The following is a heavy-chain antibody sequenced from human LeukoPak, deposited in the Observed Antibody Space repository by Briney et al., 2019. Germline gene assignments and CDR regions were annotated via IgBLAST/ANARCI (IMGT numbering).Heavy chain of an antibody. V-gene: IGHV4-4*02. J-gene: IGHJ6*02. D-gene: IGHD2-2*01. CDR2: IYYSGST. CDR1: GGSISSSNW. Sequence: PSETLSLTCAVSGGSISSSNWWSWVRQPPGKGLEWIGYIYYSGSTNYNPSLKSRVTISVDTSTNQCSLKLSSVTAADTAVYYCARHFHGGSTSGLPQTASLYYYYYGLDVWGQGTTVTVSS. CDR3: ARHFHGGSTSGLPQTASLYYYYYGLDV.